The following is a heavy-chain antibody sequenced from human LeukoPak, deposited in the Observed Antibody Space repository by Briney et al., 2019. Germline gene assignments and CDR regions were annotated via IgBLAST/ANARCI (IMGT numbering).Heavy chain of an antibody. CDR3: ARDLEDSSPFGAFDM. CDR2: IWFDGIRK. Sequence: PGGSLRLSCAASGFTFSNYGMHWVRQAPGKGLEWVAAIWFDGIRKYYADSVKGRLTISRDNSKNTLYLQMNSLRAEDTAVYYCARDLEDSSPFGAFDMWGQGTMVTVSS. J-gene: IGHJ3*02. D-gene: IGHD3-22*01. CDR1: GFTFSNYG. V-gene: IGHV3-33*01.